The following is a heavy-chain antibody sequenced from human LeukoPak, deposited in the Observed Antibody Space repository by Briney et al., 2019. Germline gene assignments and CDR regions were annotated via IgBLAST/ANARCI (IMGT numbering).Heavy chain of an antibody. CDR2: IKQDGSEK. V-gene: IGHV3-7*01. CDR3: AREGVVAKINWFDP. J-gene: IGHJ5*02. D-gene: IGHD3-22*01. Sequence: PGGSLRLSCAASGFTFSSYWMSWVRQAPGKGLEWVANIKQDGSEKYYVDSVKGRFTISRDNAKNSLYLQMNSLRAEDTAVYYCAREGVVAKINWFDPWGQGTLVTVSS. CDR1: GFTFSSYW.